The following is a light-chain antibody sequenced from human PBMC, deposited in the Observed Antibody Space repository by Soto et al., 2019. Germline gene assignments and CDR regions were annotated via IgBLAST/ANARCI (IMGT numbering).Light chain of an antibody. CDR1: QTIGSW. Sequence: IQMTQSTYTLSASVGDRVTVTCRASQTIGSWLAWYQQKPGRAPKLLIFDASSLESGVPSRFSGNGSGTEFTLTISGLQPDDFASYYCQQYNSYSGMFGQGTKVDIK. V-gene: IGKV1-5*01. CDR2: DAS. J-gene: IGKJ1*01. CDR3: QQYNSYSGM.